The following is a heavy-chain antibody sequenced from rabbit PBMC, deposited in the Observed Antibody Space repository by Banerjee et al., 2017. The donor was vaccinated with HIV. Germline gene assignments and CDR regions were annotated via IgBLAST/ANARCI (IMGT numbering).Heavy chain of an antibody. CDR2: IYAGKADI. V-gene: IGHV1S7*01. CDR3: VRDLGYADSSYHSL. Sequence: QSLEETGGGLVQPGGSLTLSCKASGFDFSSHYMNWVRQAPGKGLEWIGIIYAGKADIDYASWVNGRFTISSDNAQNTVDLQMNSLTAADTATYFCVRDLGYADSSYHSLWGQGTLVTVS. J-gene: IGHJ4*01. CDR1: GFDFSSHY. D-gene: IGHD8-1*01.